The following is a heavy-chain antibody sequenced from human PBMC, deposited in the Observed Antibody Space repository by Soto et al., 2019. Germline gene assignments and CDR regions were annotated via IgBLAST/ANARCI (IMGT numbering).Heavy chain of an antibody. J-gene: IGHJ3*01. V-gene: IGHV1-69*08. Sequence: QVQLVQSGAEVRKPGSSVKVSCKAPGGTFSTYIISWVRQAPGQGREWMGRIIPIPDITNYAQKFQGRVTVTADRSTSTAYMELTSLKSEDTAVYDCARDRITTRGDAFDLWGQGTMVTVSS. CDR1: GGTFSTYI. CDR2: IIPIPDIT. CDR3: ARDRITTRGDAFDL. D-gene: IGHD3-3*01.